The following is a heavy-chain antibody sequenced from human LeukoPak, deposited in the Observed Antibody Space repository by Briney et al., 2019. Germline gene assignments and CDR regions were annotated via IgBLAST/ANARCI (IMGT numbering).Heavy chain of an antibody. CDR2: IIPIFGTA. D-gene: IGHD6-13*01. Sequence: ASVKVSCKASGGTFSSYAISWVRQAPGQGLEWMGGIIPIFGTANYAQKFQGRVTITADESTSTAYMELSSLRSEDTAVYYCAREGRVRQLVREYYYYYMDVWGKGTTVTVSS. J-gene: IGHJ6*03. V-gene: IGHV1-69*13. CDR3: AREGRVRQLVREYYYYYMDV. CDR1: GGTFSSYA.